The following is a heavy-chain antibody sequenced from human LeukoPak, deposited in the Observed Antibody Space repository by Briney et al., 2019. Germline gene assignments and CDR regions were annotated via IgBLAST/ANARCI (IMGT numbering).Heavy chain of an antibody. J-gene: IGHJ4*02. CDR3: ARERFHGSGAPKFDY. CDR2: ISGSSSSI. Sequence: GGSLRLSCAASGFIFSDYSINWVRQAPGKGLEWVSCISGSSSSIYYADSVKGRFTISRDNAKNSLYMQMNSLRVEDTAVYYCARERFHGSGAPKFDYWGQGVLVTVSS. CDR1: GFIFSDYS. V-gene: IGHV3-21*01. D-gene: IGHD3-10*01.